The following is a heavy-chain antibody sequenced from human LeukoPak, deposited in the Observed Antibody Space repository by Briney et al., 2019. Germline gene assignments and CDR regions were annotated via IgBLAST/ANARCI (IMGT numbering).Heavy chain of an antibody. CDR1: GFTFSDYA. J-gene: IGHJ6*04. D-gene: IGHD3-3*01. V-gene: IGHV3-21*01. CDR3: ARDIRGKDFWSGYYGLDV. Sequence: PGGSLRLSCSASGFTFSDYAMNWVRQAPGKGLDWVASISSTTSYIYYGDSVKSRFTISRDNAKNSLYLQMNSLRAEDTAVYYCARDIRGKDFWSGYYGLDVWGKGTTVAVSS. CDR2: ISSTTSYI.